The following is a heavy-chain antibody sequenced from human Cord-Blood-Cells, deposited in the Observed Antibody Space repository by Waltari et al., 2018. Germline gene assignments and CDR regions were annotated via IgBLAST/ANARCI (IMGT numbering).Heavy chain of an antibody. CDR2: IYYSGST. J-gene: IGHJ3*02. Sequence: QVQLQESGPGLVKPSETLSLTCTVPGGSISSHYSSWIRPPPGKGLGWIGYIYYSGSTNDNPSLKSRVTISVDTSKNQFSLKLSSVTTADTAVYYCARDSPAVAHYSAFDIWGQGTMVTVSS. CDR3: ARDSPAVAHYSAFDI. V-gene: IGHV4-59*11. D-gene: IGHD1-26*01. CDR1: GGSISSHY.